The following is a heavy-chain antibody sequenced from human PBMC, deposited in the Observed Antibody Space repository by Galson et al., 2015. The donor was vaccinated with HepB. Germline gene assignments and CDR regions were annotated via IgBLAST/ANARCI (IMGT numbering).Heavy chain of an antibody. D-gene: IGHD5-18*01. CDR1: GFTFSSYW. CDR3: AREGGYSYGFDY. J-gene: IGHJ4*02. Sequence: SLRLSCAASGFTFSSYWMHWVRQAPGKGLVWVSRINSDGSSTSYADSVKGRFTISRDNAKNTLYLQMNSLRAEDTAVYYCAREGGYSYGFDYWGQGTLVTVSS. V-gene: IGHV3-74*01. CDR2: INSDGSST.